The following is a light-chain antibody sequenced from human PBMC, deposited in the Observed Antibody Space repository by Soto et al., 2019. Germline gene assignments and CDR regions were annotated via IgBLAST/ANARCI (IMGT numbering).Light chain of an antibody. CDR1: QRISGW. V-gene: IGKV1-5*01. CDR2: DVS. CDR3: QQYINYPWT. Sequence: DIQVTQSSSSVYASVGNRVTLTCXASQRISGWLAWYQQKPGKAPKLLIYDVSSLESGVPSRFSGSGSGTEFTLTISSLQPDDFATYYCQQYINYPWTFGQGTKVDIK. J-gene: IGKJ1*01.